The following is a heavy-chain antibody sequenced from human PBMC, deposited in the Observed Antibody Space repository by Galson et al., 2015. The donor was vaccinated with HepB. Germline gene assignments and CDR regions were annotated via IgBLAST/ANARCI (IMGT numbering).Heavy chain of an antibody. CDR1: GLAASHNY. CDR3: ARGLKGLCSGRRCFTSLYDYFHGMDV. Sequence: FPRLPCATSGLAASHNYLNRVRQAPGKGLEWAAVIYIGGRPCYADSVKGRFTMLRDNSKNTLYLQITGLRAEDTAVYYCARGLKGLCSGRRCFTSLYDYFHGMDVWGQGTTVTVSS. J-gene: IGHJ6*02. V-gene: IGHV3-66*01. CDR2: IYIGGRP. D-gene: IGHD2-15*01.